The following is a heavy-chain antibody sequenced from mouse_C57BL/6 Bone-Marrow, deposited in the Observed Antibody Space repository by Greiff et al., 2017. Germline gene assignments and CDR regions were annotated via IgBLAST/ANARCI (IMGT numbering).Heavy chain of an antibody. D-gene: IGHD2-3*01. CDR3: ARGNGYYPLDY. CDR1: GYSITSGYY. Sequence: ESGPGLVKPSQSLSLTCSVTGYSITSGYYWNWIRQFPGNKLEWMGYISYDGSNNYNPSLKNRISITRDTSKNQFFLKLNSVTTEDTATYYCARGNGYYPLDYWGQGTTLTVSS. CDR2: ISYDGSN. J-gene: IGHJ2*01. V-gene: IGHV3-6*01.